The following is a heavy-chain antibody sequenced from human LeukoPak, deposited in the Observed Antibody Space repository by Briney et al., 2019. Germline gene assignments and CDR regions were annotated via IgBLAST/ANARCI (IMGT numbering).Heavy chain of an antibody. Sequence: PGGSLRLSCAASGFTFSSYWMSWVRQAPGKGLEWVSAISGSGGSTYYADSVKGRFTISRDNSKNTLYLQMNSLRAEDTAVYYCAKGGYYDFWSGYYPWGQGTLVTVSS. CDR1: GFTFSSYW. CDR2: ISGSGGST. J-gene: IGHJ4*02. CDR3: AKGGYYDFWSGYYP. V-gene: IGHV3-23*01. D-gene: IGHD3-3*01.